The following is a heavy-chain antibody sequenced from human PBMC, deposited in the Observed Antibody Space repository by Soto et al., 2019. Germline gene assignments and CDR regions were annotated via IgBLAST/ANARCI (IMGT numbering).Heavy chain of an antibody. V-gene: IGHV4-59*11. CDR2: VYSNGAT. Sequence: QVQLQEAGPGLVKPSETLSITCTVSGGSMSGLYWSWIRQSPLKGLEWIGYVYSNGATNYNPSFKGRVTLSVDTSKHQFSLRLTSVTAADTAVYYCARGMDRKIGLFDLWGPGNLITVAS. D-gene: IGHD3-16*01. J-gene: IGHJ5*02. CDR3: ARGMDRKIGLFDL. CDR1: GGSMSGLY.